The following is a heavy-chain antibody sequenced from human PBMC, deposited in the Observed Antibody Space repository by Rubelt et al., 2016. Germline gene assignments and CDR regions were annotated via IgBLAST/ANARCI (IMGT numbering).Heavy chain of an antibody. Sequence: QLHLQESGPGLVKPSETLSLTCTVSGGSIISDYYWGWIRQPPGKGLEWIGCIHYGGTTYHNPSLKSRVIISVDTSENQFSLELGSLTGGDAAVYYCAGVGGAAVAGTSNWFGPWGQGTLVTVSS. CDR2: IHYGGTT. CDR1: GGSIISDYY. J-gene: IGHJ5*02. V-gene: IGHV4-39*07. CDR3: AGVGGAAVAGTSNWFGP. D-gene: IGHD6-19*01.